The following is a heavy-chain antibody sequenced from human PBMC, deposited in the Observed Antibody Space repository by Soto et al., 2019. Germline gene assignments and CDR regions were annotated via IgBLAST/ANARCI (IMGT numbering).Heavy chain of an antibody. V-gene: IGHV3-23*01. CDR3: AKAQGGSYLDY. Sequence: GGSLRLSCAASVFTFSSNAMSWVRQAPGKGLEWVSGISSSGGSTYYADSVKGRFTISRDNSKNMLYLQMNNLRAEDTAVYYCAKAQGGSYLDYWGQGTLVTVSS. CDR2: ISSSGGST. J-gene: IGHJ4*02. CDR1: VFTFSSNA. D-gene: IGHD2-15*01.